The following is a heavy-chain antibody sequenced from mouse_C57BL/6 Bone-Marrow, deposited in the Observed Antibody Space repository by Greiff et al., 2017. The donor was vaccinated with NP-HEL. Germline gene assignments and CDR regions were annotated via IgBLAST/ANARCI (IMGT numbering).Heavy chain of an antibody. CDR1: GFNIKDDY. CDR3: TNYFDY. Sequence: VQLQQSGAELVRPGASVKLSCTASGFNIKDDYMHWVKQRPEQGLEWIGWIDPENGDTEYASKFQGKATITADTSSNTAYLQISSLTSEDTAVYYGTNYFDYWGQGTTLTVSS. V-gene: IGHV14-4*01. J-gene: IGHJ2*01. CDR2: IDPENGDT.